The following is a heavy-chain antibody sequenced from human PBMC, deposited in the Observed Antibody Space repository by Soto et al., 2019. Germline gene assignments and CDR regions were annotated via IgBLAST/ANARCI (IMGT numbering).Heavy chain of an antibody. CDR2: ISYDGSNK. CDR3: AKYSSQGPPDY. D-gene: IGHD6-13*01. J-gene: IGHJ4*02. V-gene: IGHV3-30*18. Sequence: SCAASGFTFSSYGMHWVRQAPGKGLEWVAVISYDGSNKYYADSVKGRFTISRDNSKNTLYLQMNSLRAEDTAVYYCAKYSSQGPPDYWGQGTLVTVSS. CDR1: GFTFSSYG.